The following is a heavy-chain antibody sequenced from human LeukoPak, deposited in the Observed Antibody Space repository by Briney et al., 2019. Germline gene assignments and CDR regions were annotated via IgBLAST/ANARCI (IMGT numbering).Heavy chain of an antibody. CDR1: GFTFSSYG. V-gene: IGHV3-33*08. CDR3: ATCGTSCYYFDY. Sequence: PGGSLRLSCAASGFTFSSYGMHWVRQAPGKGLEWVAVIWYGGSNKYYADSVKGRFTISRDNSKNTLYLQMDSLRAEDTAVYYCATCGTSCYYFDYWGQGTLVTVSS. CDR2: IWYGGSNK. J-gene: IGHJ4*02. D-gene: IGHD2-2*01.